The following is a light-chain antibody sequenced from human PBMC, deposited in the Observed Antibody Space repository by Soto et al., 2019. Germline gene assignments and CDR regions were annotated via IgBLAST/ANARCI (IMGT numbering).Light chain of an antibody. J-gene: IGKJ1*01. V-gene: IGKV1-5*01. CDR2: DVS. CDR1: QSISNW. CDR3: QQYDTYWT. Sequence: IQLTQSPSSLSASVGDRVTITCRASQSISNWLAWYQQKPGKAPTLLIYDVSRLESGVPSRFSGSGSGTEFTLTISSLQPDDFATYYCQQYDTYWTFGQGNKVDIK.